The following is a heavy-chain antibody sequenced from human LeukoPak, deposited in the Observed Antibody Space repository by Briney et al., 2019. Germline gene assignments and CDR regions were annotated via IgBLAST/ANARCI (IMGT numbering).Heavy chain of an antibody. J-gene: IGHJ3*02. Sequence: GGSLRLSCAASGFTFSSYAMHRVRQAPGKGLGWVAVISYDGSNEYYADSVKGRFTISRDNSKNTLYLQMNSLRAEDTAVYYCARVISGGHLDAFDIWGQGTMVTVSS. CDR2: ISYDGSNE. V-gene: IGHV3-30-3*01. CDR3: ARVISGGHLDAFDI. CDR1: GFTFSSYA.